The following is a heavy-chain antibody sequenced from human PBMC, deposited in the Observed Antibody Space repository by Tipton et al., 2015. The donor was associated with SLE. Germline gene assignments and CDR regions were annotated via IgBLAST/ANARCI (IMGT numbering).Heavy chain of an antibody. J-gene: IGHJ4*02. CDR1: GFTFSSYA. D-gene: IGHD5-12*01. Sequence: SLRLSCAASGFTFSSYAMSWVRQAPGKGLVWVSRTKSDGSSTDYADSVKGRISISRDNAKRSLYLQVNSLRDEDTAVYYCARGEGGGYDPTYFDYWGQGTLVTVSS. CDR3: ARGEGGGYDPTYFDY. CDR2: TKSDGSST. V-gene: IGHV3-23*01.